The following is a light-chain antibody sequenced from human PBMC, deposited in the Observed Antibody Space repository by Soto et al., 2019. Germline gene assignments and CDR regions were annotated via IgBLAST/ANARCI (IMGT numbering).Light chain of an antibody. CDR3: QQYTHWPVWS. Sequence: EIVLTQSPATLSVSPGERATLSCRASQSISSNLAWYHQKPGQAPRLLIYGPSTRATGVPARFSGSGSGTELTLTISSLQSEDFAMSYCQQYTHWPVWSFGQGTKVEIK. V-gene: IGKV3-15*01. J-gene: IGKJ1*01. CDR1: QSISSN. CDR2: GPS.